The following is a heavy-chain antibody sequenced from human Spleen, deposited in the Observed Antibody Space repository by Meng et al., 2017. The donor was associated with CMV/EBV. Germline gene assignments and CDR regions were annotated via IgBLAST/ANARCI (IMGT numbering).Heavy chain of an antibody. D-gene: IGHD3-22*01. V-gene: IGHV1-2*02. J-gene: IGHJ4*02. CDR1: GYTFTDFY. CDR3: ARDQRKRYYYDSSGHLDY. CDR2: INPNSGGS. Sequence: ASVKVSCKASGYTFTDFYIHWVRQAPGQGLEWMGWINPNSGGSRYVQKFQGRITMTSDTSISTAYMELSRLKSDDTAVYYCARDQRKRYYYDSSGHLDYWGQGTLVTVSS.